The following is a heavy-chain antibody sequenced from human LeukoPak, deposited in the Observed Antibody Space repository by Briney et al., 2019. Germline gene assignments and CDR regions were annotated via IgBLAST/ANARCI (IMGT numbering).Heavy chain of an antibody. CDR1: GGSFSGYY. CDR3: ARGSGWYGGAFDI. CDR2: INHSGST. Sequence: SETLSLTCAVYGGSFSGYYWSWIRQPPGKGLEWIGEINHSGSTNYNPSLKSRVTISVDTSKNQFSLKLSSVTAADTAVYYCARGSGWYGGAFDIWAKGQWSPSLQ. J-gene: IGHJ3*02. V-gene: IGHV4-34*01. D-gene: IGHD6-19*01.